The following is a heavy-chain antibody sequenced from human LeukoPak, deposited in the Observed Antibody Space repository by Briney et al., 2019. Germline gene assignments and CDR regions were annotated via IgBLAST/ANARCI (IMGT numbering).Heavy chain of an antibody. CDR3: ASEHSGNYYRPFDY. D-gene: IGHD1-26*01. CDR2: ISGSGGST. V-gene: IGHV3-23*01. J-gene: IGHJ4*02. Sequence: GGSLRLSCAASGFTFSSYTMSWVRQAPGKGLEWVSAISGSGGSTYYADSVKGRFTISRDNSKNTLYLQMNSLRAEDTAVYFCASEHSGNYYRPFDYWGQGTLVTVSS. CDR1: GFTFSSYT.